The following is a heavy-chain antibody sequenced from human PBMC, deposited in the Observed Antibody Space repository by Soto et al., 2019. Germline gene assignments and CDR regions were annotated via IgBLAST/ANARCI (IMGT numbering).Heavy chain of an antibody. CDR3: ARDPPDIVEATSPLYYFDY. Sequence: QVQLVESGGGVVQPGRSLRLSCAASGFTFSSYAMHWVRQAPGKGLEWVAVISYDGSNKYYADSVKGRFTISRDNSKNTLYLQMNSLRAEDTAVYYCARDPPDIVEATSPLYYFDYWGQGTLVTVSS. V-gene: IGHV3-30-3*01. CDR2: ISYDGSNK. D-gene: IGHD1-26*01. J-gene: IGHJ4*02. CDR1: GFTFSSYA.